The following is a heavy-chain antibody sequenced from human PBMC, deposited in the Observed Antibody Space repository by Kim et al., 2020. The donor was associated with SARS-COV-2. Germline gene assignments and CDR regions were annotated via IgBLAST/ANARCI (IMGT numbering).Heavy chain of an antibody. CDR3: ARGGEYYYDSSGRTATAFDI. Sequence: SETLSLTCTVSGGSISRSSHYWGWIRQPPGKGLEWIGSIYYSGSTYYNPSLKSRVTISVDTSKNQVSLKLSSVTAADTAVYYCARGGEYYYDSSGRTATAFDIWGQGTMVTVSS. D-gene: IGHD3-22*01. CDR1: GGSISRSSHY. CDR2: IYYSGST. J-gene: IGHJ3*02. V-gene: IGHV4-39*07.